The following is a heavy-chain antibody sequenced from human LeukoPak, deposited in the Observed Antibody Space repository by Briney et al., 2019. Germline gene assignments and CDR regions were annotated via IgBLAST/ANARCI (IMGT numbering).Heavy chain of an antibody. CDR1: GFSFSNFW. J-gene: IGHJ4*02. D-gene: IGHD2-2*01. CDR2: INRDGSYT. V-gene: IGHV3-74*01. Sequence: GGSLRLSCAASGFSFSNFWMYWVRQAPGKGLVWVSRINRDGSYTVYADSVKGRLTISRDNAKNTLYLQMNSLGAEDTAVYYCARDSYTSPDYWGQGTLVTVSS. CDR3: ARDSYTSPDY.